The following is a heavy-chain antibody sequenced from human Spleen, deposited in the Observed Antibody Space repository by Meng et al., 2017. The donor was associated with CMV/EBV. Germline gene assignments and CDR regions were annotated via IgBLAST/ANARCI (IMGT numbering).Heavy chain of an antibody. J-gene: IGHJ6*02. CDR1: GYTFTTYY. Sequence: SVKVSCKASGYTFTTYYIHWVRQAPGQGLEWMGGIVPMFNATNYAQKFQGRVTLRTEESTVTAYMELSSLTSEDTAVYYCVRDTLGVRGVILGASYYYYYGMDVWGQGTAVTVSS. CDR3: VRDTLGVRGVILGASYYYYYGMDV. D-gene: IGHD3-10*02. V-gene: IGHV1-69*05. CDR2: IVPMFNAT.